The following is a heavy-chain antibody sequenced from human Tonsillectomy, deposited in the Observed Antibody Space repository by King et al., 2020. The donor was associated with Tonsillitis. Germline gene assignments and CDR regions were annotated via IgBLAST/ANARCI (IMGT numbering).Heavy chain of an antibody. CDR2: INHSGNT. CDR1: GGSFSDYY. Sequence: VQLQPWGAGLLQPSEPLSLTCAVYGGSFSDYYWNWIRQPPGKGLEWIGEINHSGNTNYNPSLKSRVTISVDTSKNQFSLKLSSVTAADTAVYYCATDYGDAVEEAGKSGGKGTMVT. J-gene: IGHJ3*01. V-gene: IGHV4-34*01. D-gene: IGHD4-17*01. CDR3: ATDYGDAVEEAGKS.